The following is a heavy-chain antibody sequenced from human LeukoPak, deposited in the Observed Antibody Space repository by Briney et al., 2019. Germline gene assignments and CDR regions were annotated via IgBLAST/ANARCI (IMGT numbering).Heavy chain of an antibody. CDR3: ARVGYSYGSYYFDY. CDR2: IYYSGST. CDR1: GGSISSYY. J-gene: IGHJ4*02. V-gene: IGHV4-59*01. D-gene: IGHD5-18*01. Sequence: SETLSLTCTVSGGSISSYYWSWIRQPPGKGLEWIGYIYYSGSTNYNPSLKSRVTISVDTSKNQFSLKLSSVTAADTAMYYCARVGYSYGSYYFDYWGQGTLVTVSS.